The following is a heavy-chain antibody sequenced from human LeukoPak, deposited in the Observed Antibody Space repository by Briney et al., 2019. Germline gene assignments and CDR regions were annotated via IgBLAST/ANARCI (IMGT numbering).Heavy chain of an antibody. CDR3: ARAYCVGDCTVLHIYFDN. V-gene: IGHV4-38-2*02. CDR1: DFAISRGHY. D-gene: IGHD2-21*02. CDR2: IFHSGNT. J-gene: IGHJ4*02. Sequence: SETLSLTCNVSDFAISRGHYWGWIRQTPGKGLEWIGSIFHSGNTNYNPSLKSRVTISVDTSKNEFSLKLRSVMAADTAVYYCARAYCVGDCTVLHIYFDNWGQGTLVTVSS.